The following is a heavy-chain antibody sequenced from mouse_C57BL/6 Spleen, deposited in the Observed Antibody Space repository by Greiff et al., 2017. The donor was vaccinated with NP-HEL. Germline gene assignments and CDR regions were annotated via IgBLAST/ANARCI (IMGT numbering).Heavy chain of an antibody. CDR2: IYPGDGDT. J-gene: IGHJ1*03. Sequence: VQLQESGPELVKPGASVKISCKASGYAFSSSWMNWVKQRPGKGLEWIGRIYPGDGDTNYNGKFKGKATLTADKSSSTAYMQLSSLTSEDSAVYFCARWNSKGYFDVWGTGTTVTVSS. CDR1: GYAFSSSW. D-gene: IGHD2-5*01. CDR3: ARWNSKGYFDV. V-gene: IGHV1-82*01.